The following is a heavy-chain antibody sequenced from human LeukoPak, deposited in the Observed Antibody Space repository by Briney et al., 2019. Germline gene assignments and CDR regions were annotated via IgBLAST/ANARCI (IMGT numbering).Heavy chain of an antibody. J-gene: IGHJ3*02. Sequence: ASVTVSFKASGYTFTSYGISWVRQAPGQGLEWMGGIIPIFGTANYAQKFQGRVTITTDESTSTAYMELSSLRSEDTAVYYCARGGVPAADDAFDIWGQGTMVTVSS. CDR2: IIPIFGTA. D-gene: IGHD2-2*01. CDR3: ARGGVPAADDAFDI. V-gene: IGHV1-69*05. CDR1: GYTFTSYG.